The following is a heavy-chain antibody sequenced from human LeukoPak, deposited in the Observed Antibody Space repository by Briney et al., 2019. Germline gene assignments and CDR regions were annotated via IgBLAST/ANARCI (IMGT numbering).Heavy chain of an antibody. J-gene: IGHJ4*02. CDR2: ISGSDGST. D-gene: IGHD2-15*01. Sequence: GGSLRLSCAASGFTFSSYAMSWVRQAPGKGLEWASAISGSDGSTYYADSVKGRFTISRDNSKNTLYLQMNSLRAEDTAVYYCAKGTPSLYTSYFDYWGQGTLVTVSS. V-gene: IGHV3-23*01. CDR3: AKGTPSLYTSYFDY. CDR1: GFTFSSYA.